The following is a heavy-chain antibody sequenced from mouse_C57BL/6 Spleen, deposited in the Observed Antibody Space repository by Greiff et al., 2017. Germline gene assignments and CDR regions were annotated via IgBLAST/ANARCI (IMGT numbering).Heavy chain of an antibody. CDR1: GFNIKDDY. Sequence: EVMLVESGAELVRPGASVKLSCTASGFNIKDDYMHWVKQRPEQGLEWIGWIDPENGDTEYASKFQGKATITADTSSNTAYLQLSSLTSEDTAVYYCTTSTVVEGAYWGQGTLVTVSA. CDR2: IDPENGDT. J-gene: IGHJ3*01. V-gene: IGHV14-4*01. D-gene: IGHD1-1*01. CDR3: TTSTVVEGAY.